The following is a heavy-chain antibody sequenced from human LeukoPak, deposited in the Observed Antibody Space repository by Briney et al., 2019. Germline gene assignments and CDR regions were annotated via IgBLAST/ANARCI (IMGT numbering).Heavy chain of an antibody. J-gene: IGHJ4*02. CDR3: ARDRGGVGASIY. D-gene: IGHD1-26*01. CDR1: GGTFSSYT. V-gene: IGHV1-69*04. Sequence: WASVKVSCKASGGTFSSYTISWVRQAPGQGLEWMGRIIPILGIANYAQKFQGRVTTTADKSTSTAYMELSSLRSEDTAVYYCARDRGGVGASIYWGQGTLVTVSS. CDR2: IIPILGIA.